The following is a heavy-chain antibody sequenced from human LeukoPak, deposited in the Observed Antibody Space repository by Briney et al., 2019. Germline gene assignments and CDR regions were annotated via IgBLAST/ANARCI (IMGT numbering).Heavy chain of an antibody. CDR1: AFTFSSYW. CDR3: ARDGTYSGSYYSGYYFDY. CDR2: IKQDGSEK. V-gene: IGHV3-7*01. D-gene: IGHD1-26*01. Sequence: PGGSLRLSCAASAFTFSSYWMSWVRQAPGKGLEWVANIKQDGSEKYYVDSVKGRFTISRDNAKNSLYLQMNSLRAEDTAVYYCARDGTYSGSYYSGYYFDYWGQGTLVTVSS. J-gene: IGHJ4*02.